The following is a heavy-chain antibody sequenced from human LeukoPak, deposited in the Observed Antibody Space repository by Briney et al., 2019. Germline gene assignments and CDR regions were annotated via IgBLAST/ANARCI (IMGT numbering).Heavy chain of an antibody. CDR1: GFTFSAYA. V-gene: IGHV3-23*01. J-gene: IGHJ6*03. D-gene: IGHD3-10*01. Sequence: GGSLRLSCAASGFTFSAYAMTWVRQAPVKGLEWVSTITGSGGSTYSADSVKGRFTISRDNSRNTLYLQMNSLKTEDTAVYYCTRATNYGSGSYYNWRDYYYYYMDVWGKGTTVTVSS. CDR2: ITGSGGST. CDR3: TRATNYGSGSYYNWRDYYYYYMDV.